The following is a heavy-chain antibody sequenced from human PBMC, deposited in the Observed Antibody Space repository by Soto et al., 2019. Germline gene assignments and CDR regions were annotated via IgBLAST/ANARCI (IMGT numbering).Heavy chain of an antibody. J-gene: IGHJ6*03. Sequence: SETLSLTCTVSGGSISSYYWSWIRQPPGKGQEWIGYIYYSGSTNYNPSLKSRVTISVDTSKNQFSLKLSSVTAADTAVYYCARHFLYCGYDYYYFYYLDVWGKGTSVTVSS. V-gene: IGHV4-59*08. CDR2: IYYSGST. D-gene: IGHD5-12*01. CDR3: ARHFLYCGYDYYYFYYLDV. CDR1: GGSISSYY.